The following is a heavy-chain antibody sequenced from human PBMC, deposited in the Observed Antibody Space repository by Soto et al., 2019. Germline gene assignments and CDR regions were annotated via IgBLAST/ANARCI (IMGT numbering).Heavy chain of an antibody. CDR2: IIPIFGTA. V-gene: IGHV1-69*13. J-gene: IGHJ6*02. D-gene: IGHD3-3*01. CDR3: SRVYDDFWSGYWSPQYYYYYGMDV. Sequence: ASVKVSCKASGGTFSSYAISWVRQAPGQGLEWMGGIIPIFGTANYAQKFQGRVTITADESTSTAYMELSSLRSEDTAVYYCSRVYDDFWSGYWSPQYYYYYGMDVWGQGTTVTVSS. CDR1: GGTFSSYA.